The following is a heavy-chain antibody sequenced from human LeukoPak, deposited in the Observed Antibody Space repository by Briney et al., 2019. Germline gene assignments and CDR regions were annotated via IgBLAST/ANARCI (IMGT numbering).Heavy chain of an antibody. CDR1: GFTFDDYA. CDR3: AKGVQWLANWFDP. D-gene: IGHD6-19*01. V-gene: IGHV3-9*01. J-gene: IGHJ5*02. Sequence: PGRSLRLSCAASGFTFDDYAMHWVRQAPGKGLEWVSGISWNSGSVGYADSVKGRFTISRDNAKNSLYLQMNSLRAEDTALYYCAKGVQWLANWFDPWGQGTLVTVSS. CDR2: ISWNSGSV.